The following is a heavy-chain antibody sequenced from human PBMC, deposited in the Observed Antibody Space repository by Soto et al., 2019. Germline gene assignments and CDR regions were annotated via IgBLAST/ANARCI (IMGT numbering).Heavy chain of an antibody. J-gene: IGHJ4*02. Sequence: GASVKVSCKASGGTFSSYAISWVRQAPGQGLEWMGGIIPIFGTANYAQKFQGRVTITADESTSTAYMELSSLRSEDTAVYYCARDVSSSWYGSRYFDYWGQGTLVTVSS. CDR1: GGTFSSYA. V-gene: IGHV1-69*13. D-gene: IGHD6-13*01. CDR2: IIPIFGTA. CDR3: ARDVSSSWYGSRYFDY.